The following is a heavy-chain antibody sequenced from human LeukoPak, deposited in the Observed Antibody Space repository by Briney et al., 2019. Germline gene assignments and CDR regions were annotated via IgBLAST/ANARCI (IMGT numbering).Heavy chain of an antibody. Sequence: GGSLRLSCAASGFTVSSNYMSWVRQAPGEGLEWVSVIYNSGNTYYADSVKGRFTISRDNSKNTLYLQMSSLRAEDTAVYYCAGEVIYGAFDIWGQGTMVTVSS. V-gene: IGHV3-53*01. D-gene: IGHD2/OR15-2a*01. CDR3: AGEVIYGAFDI. J-gene: IGHJ3*02. CDR1: GFTVSSNY. CDR2: IYNSGNT.